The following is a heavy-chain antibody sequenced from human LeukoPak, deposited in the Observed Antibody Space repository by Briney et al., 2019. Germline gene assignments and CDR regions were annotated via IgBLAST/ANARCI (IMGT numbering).Heavy chain of an antibody. J-gene: IGHJ4*02. V-gene: IGHV1-8*01. CDR1: GYTFTSYD. CDR3: ARRIAAGGTEIGY. CDR2: MNPNNGNT. Sequence: SVKVSCKPSGYTFTSYDINWVRQAPGQGLEWMGWMNPNNGNTGYAQKFQGRVTMTRNTSISTAYMELSSLISEDTAMYYCARRIAAGGTEIGYWGQGTLVTVSS. D-gene: IGHD6-13*01.